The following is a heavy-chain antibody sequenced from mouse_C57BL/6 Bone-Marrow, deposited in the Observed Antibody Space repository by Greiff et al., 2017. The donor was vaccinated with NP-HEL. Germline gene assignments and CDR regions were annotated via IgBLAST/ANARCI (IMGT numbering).Heavy chain of an antibody. CDR1: GYSITSGYY. D-gene: IGHD2-14*01. CDR2: ISYDGSN. CDR3: ARGSRTGYRDY. J-gene: IGHJ2*01. Sequence: EVQVVESGPGLVKPSQSLSLTCSVTGYSITSGYYWNWIRQFPGNNLEWMGCISYDGSNNYNPSLKNRIPITRDTSRNQVFLKLNSVTTEDTATYYCARGSRTGYRDYWGQGTTLTVSS. V-gene: IGHV3-6*01.